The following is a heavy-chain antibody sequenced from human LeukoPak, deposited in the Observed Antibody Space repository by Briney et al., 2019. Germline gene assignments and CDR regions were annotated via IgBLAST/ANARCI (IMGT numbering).Heavy chain of an antibody. Sequence: GESLKISCKAFGYSFTNFWIGWVRQLPGKGLEWMGIIYPGDSDTIYSPSFQGQVTISADKSISTAYLQWTSLKASDSAMYYCAKQTGFSGWEAWGQGTLVTVSS. CDR1: GYSFTNFW. CDR3: AKQTGFSGWEA. J-gene: IGHJ5*02. V-gene: IGHV5-51*01. D-gene: IGHD6-19*01. CDR2: IYPGDSDT.